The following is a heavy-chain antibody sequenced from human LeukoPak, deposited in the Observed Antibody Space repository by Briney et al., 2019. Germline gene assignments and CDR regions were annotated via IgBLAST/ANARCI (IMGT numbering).Heavy chain of an antibody. D-gene: IGHD6-13*01. CDR3: ARGMGHTSRFDY. V-gene: IGHV3-21*01. CDR1: GFTFSSYS. Sequence: PGGSLRLSCAASGFTFSSYSMNWVRQAPGKGLEWVSSISSSGRYIYYADSVKGRFTISRDNAKNSLYLQMNSLRAEDTAVYYCARGMGHTSRFDYWGQGTLVTVSS. CDR2: ISSSGRYI. J-gene: IGHJ4*02.